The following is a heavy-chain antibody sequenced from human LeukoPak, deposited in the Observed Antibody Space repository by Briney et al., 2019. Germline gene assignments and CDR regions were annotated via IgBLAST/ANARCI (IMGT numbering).Heavy chain of an antibody. V-gene: IGHV3-74*01. D-gene: IGHD6-13*01. CDR2: INRDGGLT. J-gene: IGHJ3*01. CDR3: AREEHRLAEAGTSAFDL. Sequence: GGSLRLSCVASGFTFSENWMHWVRQAPGKGLAWVSHINRDGGLTNYADSVKGRFTISRDNARNTMYLQMSSLRVEDTAIYFCAREEHRLAEAGTSAFDLGGQGTLVIVSP. CDR1: GFTFSENW.